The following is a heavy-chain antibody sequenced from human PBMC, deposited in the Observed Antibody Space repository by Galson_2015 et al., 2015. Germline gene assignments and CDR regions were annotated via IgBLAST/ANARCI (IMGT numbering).Heavy chain of an antibody. D-gene: IGHD3-10*01. CDR2: IIPIFGTA. CDR1: GGTFSSYA. CDR3: ARGLWFGEYKYYYFYSMDV. V-gene: IGHV1-69*13. J-gene: IGHJ6*02. Sequence: SVKVSCKASGGTFSSYAISWVRQAPGQGLEWMGGIIPIFGTANYAQKFQGRVTITADESTSTAYMELSSLRSEDTAVYYCARGLWFGEYKYYYFYSMDVWGQGTTVTVSS.